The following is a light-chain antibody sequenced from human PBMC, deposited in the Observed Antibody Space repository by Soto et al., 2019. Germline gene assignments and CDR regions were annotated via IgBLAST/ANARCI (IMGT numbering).Light chain of an antibody. CDR3: YSFAGGATFV. Sequence: QSVLTQPASVSGSPGQSITISCTGTSSDIGGYNLVSWYQQHPGKAPKLMIFEATKRPSGVSNRFSGSRSGNTASLTISALQPEDEADYSCYSFAGGATFVFGGGTKLTVL. CDR2: EAT. V-gene: IGLV2-23*02. CDR1: SSDIGGYNL. J-gene: IGLJ2*01.